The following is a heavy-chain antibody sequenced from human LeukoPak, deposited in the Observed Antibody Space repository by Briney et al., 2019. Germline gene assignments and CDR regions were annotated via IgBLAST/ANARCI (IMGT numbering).Heavy chain of an antibody. Sequence: GGSLRLSCAASGFTVSSNYMSWVRQAPGXGLEWVSVIYSGGGTYYADSVRGRFTISRDKSKNTLDLQMNSLRVEDTAVYYCARVIRGGVDYWGQGTLVTVSS. CDR2: IYSGGGT. D-gene: IGHD3-10*01. CDR1: GFTVSSNY. CDR3: ARVIRGGVDY. V-gene: IGHV3-53*01. J-gene: IGHJ4*02.